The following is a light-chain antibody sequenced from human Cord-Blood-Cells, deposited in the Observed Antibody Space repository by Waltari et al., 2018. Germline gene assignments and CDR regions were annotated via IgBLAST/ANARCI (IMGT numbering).Light chain of an antibody. Sequence: QSVLTQPPSASGTPGQRVTISCSGSSSNIGSNYVYWYQQLPGTAPKLLIYRNTQRPSGVPDRLSGSKSGNSASLAISGLRSEDEADYYCAAWDDSLSGRVFGGGTKLTVL. CDR3: AAWDDSLSGRV. J-gene: IGLJ3*02. V-gene: IGLV1-47*01. CDR2: RNT. CDR1: SSNIGSNY.